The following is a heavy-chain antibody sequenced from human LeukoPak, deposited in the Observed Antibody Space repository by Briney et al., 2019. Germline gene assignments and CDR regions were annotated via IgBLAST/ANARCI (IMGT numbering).Heavy chain of an antibody. J-gene: IGHJ4*02. CDR3: ARAASSSGPDLTY. CDR1: GGSISSATYY. Sequence: SETLSLTCTVSGGSISSATYYWNWIRQPAGKGLEWIGRIYTSGSTNYNPSLKSRVTMSVDTSKNQFSLKLSSVTAADTAVYYCARAASSSGPDLTYWGQGTLVTVSS. V-gene: IGHV4-61*02. CDR2: IYTSGST. D-gene: IGHD3-22*01.